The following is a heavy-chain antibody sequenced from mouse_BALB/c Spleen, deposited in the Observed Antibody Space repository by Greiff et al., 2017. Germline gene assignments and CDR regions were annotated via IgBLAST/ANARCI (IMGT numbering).Heavy chain of an antibody. J-gene: IGHJ4*01. D-gene: IGHD4-1*01. CDR1: GFTFSSYA. V-gene: IGHV5-9-4*01. CDR2: ISSGGSYT. CDR3: ARETGTRAMDY. Sequence: EVMLVESGGGLVKPGGSLKLSCAASGFTFSSYAMSWVRQSPEKRLEWVAEISSGGSYTYYPDTVTGRFTISRDNAKNTRYLEMSSLRSEDTAMYYCARETGTRAMDYWGQGTSVTVSS.